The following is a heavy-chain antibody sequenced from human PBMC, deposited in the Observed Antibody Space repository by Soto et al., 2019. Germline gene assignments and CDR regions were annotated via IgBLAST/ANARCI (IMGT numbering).Heavy chain of an antibody. CDR3: ASGIQLWLRRINNGYSG. J-gene: IGHJ4*02. D-gene: IGHD5-12*01. V-gene: IGHV1-69*12. CDR1: EGPFSTYA. CDR2: IIPMFGTA. Sequence: QVQLVQSGAEVKKPESSVKVSCKAPEGPFSTYAISWVRQAPGQGLEWMGGIIPMFGTANYAQRFQDRVTITADESTNTVYMELSSLRSEGTAVYFCASGIQLWLRRINNGYSGWGQGTLVTVSS.